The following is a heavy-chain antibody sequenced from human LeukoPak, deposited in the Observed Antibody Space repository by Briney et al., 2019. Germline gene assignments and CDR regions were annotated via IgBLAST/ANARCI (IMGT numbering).Heavy chain of an antibody. J-gene: IGHJ4*02. V-gene: IGHV3-23*01. CDR3: AKTFYQYSSAWYCDY. CDR2: VSGGGDYI. CDR1: GFTFSSNA. Sequence: PWETLTLSCTASGFTFSSNAITWVRLPPPPGQGLVWAVSGGGDYIYYADSVRGRFTTSRDNSKNTLYLQMNSLRVEDTAVYYCAKTFYQYSSAWYCDYWGQGTLVTVSS. D-gene: IGHD6-19*01.